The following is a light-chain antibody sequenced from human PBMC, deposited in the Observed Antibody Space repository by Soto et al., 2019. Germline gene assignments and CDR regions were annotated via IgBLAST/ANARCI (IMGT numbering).Light chain of an antibody. CDR3: LQDYTYFWM. Sequence: AIQVTQSPTSLSASVGDRVTITCRTSQDVRNRLGWYQQKPGKAPKLLIYGASSLQGGVSSRFSGSGFGTDFTPTIRSLQPEDSATYYCLQDYTYFWMFGQGTRVEIK. CDR1: QDVRNR. CDR2: GAS. V-gene: IGKV1-6*01. J-gene: IGKJ1*01.